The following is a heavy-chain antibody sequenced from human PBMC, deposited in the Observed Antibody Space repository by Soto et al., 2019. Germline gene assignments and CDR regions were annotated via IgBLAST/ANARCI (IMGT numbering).Heavy chain of an antibody. J-gene: IGHJ5*02. Sequence: QVQLVQSGAEVKKPGSSVKVSCKASGGTFSSYAITWVRQAPGQGLEWMGGIIPIFGTANYAQKFQARVTITAXXSXSXXYMEISGLRSEDTAVYYCARDRGPSSGYYPYWFDPWGQGTLVTVSS. V-gene: IGHV1-69*12. CDR1: GGTFSSYA. D-gene: IGHD3-22*01. CDR2: IIPIFGTA. CDR3: ARDRGPSSGYYPYWFDP.